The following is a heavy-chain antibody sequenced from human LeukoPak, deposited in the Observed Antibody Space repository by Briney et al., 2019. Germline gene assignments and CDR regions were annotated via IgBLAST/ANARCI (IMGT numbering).Heavy chain of an antibody. CDR2: IYYSGST. CDR1: GGSISSYY. V-gene: IGHV4-59*08. Sequence: SETLSLTCTVSGGSISSYYWSWIRQPPGKGLEWIGYIYYSGSTNYNPSLKSRVTISVDTSKNQFSLKLSSVTAADTAVYYCARQIWTAYWYFDLWGRGTLVTVSS. D-gene: IGHD1-1*01. J-gene: IGHJ2*01. CDR3: ARQIWTAYWYFDL.